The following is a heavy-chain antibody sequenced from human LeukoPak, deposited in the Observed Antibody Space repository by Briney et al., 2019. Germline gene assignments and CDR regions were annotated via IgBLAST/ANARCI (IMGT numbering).Heavy chain of an antibody. CDR1: GGSISSSSYY. CDR2: IYYSGST. Sequence: PSETLSLTCTVSGGSISSSSYYWGWIRQPPGKGLEWIGSIYYSGSTYYNPSLKSRVTISVDTSKNQFSLKLSSVTAADTAVYYCAAGYSSPPPAVGWGQGTLVTVSS. D-gene: IGHD6-19*01. CDR3: AAGYSSPPPAVG. V-gene: IGHV4-39*01. J-gene: IGHJ4*02.